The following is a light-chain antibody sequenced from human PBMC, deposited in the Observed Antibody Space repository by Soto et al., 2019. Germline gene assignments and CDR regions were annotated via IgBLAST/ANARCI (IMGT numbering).Light chain of an antibody. J-gene: IGLJ2*01. Sequence: QSALTQPPSASGSPGQSVTISCTGTSSDVGGYNYVSWYQQHPGKAPKLMIYEVTKRPSGVPDRFSGSRSGNTASLTVSGLQADDEADYYCSSFAGSNDYVVFGGGTKVPVL. CDR3: SSFAGSNDYVV. V-gene: IGLV2-8*01. CDR1: SSDVGGYNY. CDR2: EVT.